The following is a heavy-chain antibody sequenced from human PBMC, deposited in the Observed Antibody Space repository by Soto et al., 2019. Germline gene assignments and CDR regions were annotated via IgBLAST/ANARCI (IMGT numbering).Heavy chain of an antibody. J-gene: IGHJ4*02. Sequence: PSETLSLTCTVSGGSIGSSSYYWGWIRQPPGKGLEWIGSIYYSGSTYYNPSLKSRVTISVDTSKNQFSLKLSSVTAADTAVYYCARQDWNFPFDYWGQGTLVTVSS. CDR1: GGSIGSSSYY. V-gene: IGHV4-39*01. CDR3: ARQDWNFPFDY. D-gene: IGHD1-7*01. CDR2: IYYSGST.